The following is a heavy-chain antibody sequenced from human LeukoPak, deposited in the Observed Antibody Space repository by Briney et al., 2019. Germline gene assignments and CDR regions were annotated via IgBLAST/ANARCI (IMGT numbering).Heavy chain of an antibody. J-gene: IGHJ4*02. CDR1: GASISSLY. CDR2: ISNSGSL. Sequence: PSETLSLTCTVSGASISSLYWSWIRQPPGRGLEWIGFISNSGSLTYNPSLNSRVTISLDTSKNQFSLKVNYVTAADTAVYYCASESRQLGNWGQGTLVTVSS. D-gene: IGHD1-1*01. V-gene: IGHV4-59*01. CDR3: ASESRQLGN.